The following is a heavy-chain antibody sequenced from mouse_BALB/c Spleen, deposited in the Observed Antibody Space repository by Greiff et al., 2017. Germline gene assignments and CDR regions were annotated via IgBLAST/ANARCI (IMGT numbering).Heavy chain of an antibody. Sequence: QVQLQQSGPGLVQPSQSLSITCTVSGFSLTSYGVHWVRQSPGKGLEWLGVIWSGGSTDYNAAFISRLSISKDNSKSQVFFKMNSLQANDTAIYYCARNWYGNFYYYAMDYWGQGTSVTVSA. V-gene: IGHV2-2*02. CDR2: IWSGGST. J-gene: IGHJ4*01. CDR3: ARNWYGNFYYYAMDY. D-gene: IGHD2-10*02. CDR1: GFSLTSYG.